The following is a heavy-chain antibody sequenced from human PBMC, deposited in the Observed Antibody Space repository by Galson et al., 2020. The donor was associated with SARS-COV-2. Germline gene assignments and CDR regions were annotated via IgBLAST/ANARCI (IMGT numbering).Heavy chain of an antibody. J-gene: IGHJ6*02. V-gene: IGHV4-59*01. Sequence: SQTLSLTCTVSGGSISSYYWSWIRQPPGKGLEWIGYIYYSGSTNYNPSLKSRVTISVDTSKNQFSLKLSSVTAADTAVYYCAREVEDGYCSGGSCYSGMDVWGQGTTVTVSS. CDR2: IYYSGST. D-gene: IGHD2-15*01. CDR3: AREVEDGYCSGGSCYSGMDV. CDR1: GGSISSYY.